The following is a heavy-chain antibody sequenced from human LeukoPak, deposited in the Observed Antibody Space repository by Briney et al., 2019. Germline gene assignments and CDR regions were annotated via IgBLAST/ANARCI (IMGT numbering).Heavy chain of an antibody. CDR2: INSDGSST. Sequence: PGGSLRLSCAASGFTFSSCWMHWVRHAPGKGLVWVSRINSDGSSTSYADSVKGRFTISRDNAENTLYLQMNSLRVEDTAVYYCAREDGSGSYYTEYYFDYWGQGTLVTVSS. V-gene: IGHV3-74*01. CDR1: GFTFSSCW. J-gene: IGHJ4*02. D-gene: IGHD3-10*01. CDR3: AREDGSGSYYTEYYFDY.